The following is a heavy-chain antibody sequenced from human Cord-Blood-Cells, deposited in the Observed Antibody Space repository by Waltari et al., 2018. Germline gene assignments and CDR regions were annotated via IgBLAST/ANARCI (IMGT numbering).Heavy chain of an antibody. CDR2: IKQDGSEK. CDR1: GFPFSSPW. Sequence: EVQLVESGGRLVQPGGSLRLSCAASGFPFSSPWMIWVRLAPAQGSERVANIKQDGSEKYYVDSVKGRFTISRDNAKNSLYLQMNSLRAEDTAVYYCARDPITYYDFLSGYSTSAFDIWGQGTMVTVSS. V-gene: IGHV3-7*01. J-gene: IGHJ3*02. D-gene: IGHD3-3*01. CDR3: ARDPITYYDFLSGYSTSAFDI.